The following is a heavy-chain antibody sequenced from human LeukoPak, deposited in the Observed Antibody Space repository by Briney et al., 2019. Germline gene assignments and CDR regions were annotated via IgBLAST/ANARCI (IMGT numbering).Heavy chain of an antibody. V-gene: IGHV4-39*02. CDR1: GGSISSSSYY. Sequence: SETLSLTCTVSGGSISSSSYYWGWIRQPPGKGLEWIGSIYYSGSTYYNPSLKSRVTISVDTCKNQFSLKLSSVTAADTAVYYCAREWELPPHYYYYMDVWGKGTTVTISS. D-gene: IGHD1-26*01. CDR2: IYYSGST. CDR3: AREWELPPHYYYYMDV. J-gene: IGHJ6*03.